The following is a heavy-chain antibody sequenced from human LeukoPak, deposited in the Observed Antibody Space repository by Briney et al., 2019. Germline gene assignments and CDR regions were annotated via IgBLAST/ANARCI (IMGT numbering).Heavy chain of an antibody. CDR2: IIPILGIA. J-gene: IGHJ4*02. V-gene: IGHV1-69*04. CDR1: GGTFSSYA. D-gene: IGHD2-15*01. CDR3: ATIYCSGGSCTFDY. Sequence: ASVKVSCKASGGTFSSYAISWVRQAPGQGLEWMGRIIPILGIANYAQKFQGRVTITADKSTSTAYMELSSLRSEDTAVYYCATIYCSGGSCTFDYWGQGTLVTVSS.